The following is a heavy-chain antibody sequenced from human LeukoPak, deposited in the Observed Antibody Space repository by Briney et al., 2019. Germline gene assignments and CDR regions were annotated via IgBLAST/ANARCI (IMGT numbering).Heavy chain of an antibody. Sequence: ASVRVSCKASGYTFTSYDINWVRQATGQGLEWMGWMNPNSGNTGYAQKFQGRVTMTRNTSISTAYMELSSLRSEDTAVYYCARGLKVTTPTSGYWGQGTLVTVSS. CDR3: ARGLKVTTPTSGY. CDR1: GYTFTSYD. D-gene: IGHD4-17*01. CDR2: MNPNSGNT. J-gene: IGHJ4*02. V-gene: IGHV1-8*01.